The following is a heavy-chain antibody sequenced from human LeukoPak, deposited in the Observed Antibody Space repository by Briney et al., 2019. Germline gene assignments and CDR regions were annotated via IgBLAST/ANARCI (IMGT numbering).Heavy chain of an antibody. Sequence: SETLSLTCTVSGGSISSYYWSWIRQPPGKGLEWIGYIYATGSTTYNPSLKSRVTISIDTSKNQFSLRLSSVTAADTAVYYCARRATMLAGGYFDYWGQGTLVSVSS. CDR2: IYATGST. CDR3: ARRATMLAGGYFDY. D-gene: IGHD5-12*01. V-gene: IGHV4-4*09. J-gene: IGHJ4*02. CDR1: GGSISSYY.